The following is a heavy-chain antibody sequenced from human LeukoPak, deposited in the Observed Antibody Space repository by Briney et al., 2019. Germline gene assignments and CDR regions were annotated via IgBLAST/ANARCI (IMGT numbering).Heavy chain of an antibody. CDR1: GFTFSSYW. Sequence: GGSLRLSCAASGFTFSSYWMHWVRHAPGKGLVWVSRINSDGSSKNYADSVKGRFTISRDNTKNTLYLQMNSLRAEDTAMYYCATSRTFDYWGQGTLVTVSS. V-gene: IGHV3-74*01. D-gene: IGHD1-1*01. J-gene: IGHJ4*02. CDR2: INSDGSSK. CDR3: ATSRTFDY.